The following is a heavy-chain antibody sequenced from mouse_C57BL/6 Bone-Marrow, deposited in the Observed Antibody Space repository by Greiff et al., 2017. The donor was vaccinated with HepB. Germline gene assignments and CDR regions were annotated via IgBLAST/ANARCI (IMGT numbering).Heavy chain of an antibody. Sequence: EVKLMESGGGLVQPGGSMKLSCAASGFTFSDAWMDWVRQSPEKGLEWVAEIRNKANNHATYYAESVKGRFTISRDDSKSSVYLQMNSLRAEDTGIYYCTRIIYYYVYWYFDVWGTGTTVTVSS. D-gene: IGHD1-1*01. V-gene: IGHV6-6*01. J-gene: IGHJ1*03. CDR3: TRIIYYYVYWYFDV. CDR1: GFTFSDAW. CDR2: IRNKANNHAT.